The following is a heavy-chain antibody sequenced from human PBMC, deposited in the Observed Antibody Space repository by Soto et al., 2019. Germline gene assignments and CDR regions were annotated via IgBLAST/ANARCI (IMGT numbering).Heavy chain of an antibody. J-gene: IGHJ5*02. V-gene: IGHV5-51*01. D-gene: IGHD3-10*01. CDR1: GYSFTSYW. CDR2: IYPGDSDT. CDR3: ARLGPVLLWFGELSDNWFDP. Sequence: GESLKISCKGSGYSFTSYWIGWVRQMPGKGLEWMGIIYPGDSDTRYSPSFQGQVTISADKSISTAYLQWSSLKASDTAMYYCARLGPVLLWFGELSDNWFDPWGQGTLVTVSS.